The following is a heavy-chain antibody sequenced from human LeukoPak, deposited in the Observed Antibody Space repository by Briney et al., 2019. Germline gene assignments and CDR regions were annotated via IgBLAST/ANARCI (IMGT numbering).Heavy chain of an antibody. CDR1: GFTFNSYA. Sequence: TGGSLRLSCAASGFTFNSYAMHWVRQAPGKGLEWVAVISYDGSNKYYADSVKGRFTISRDNAKNSLYLQMNSLRAEDTALYYCARGGSYGGYHSYWGQGTLVTVSS. CDR2: ISYDGSNK. CDR3: ARGGSYGGYHSY. J-gene: IGHJ4*02. D-gene: IGHD4-23*01. V-gene: IGHV3-30*04.